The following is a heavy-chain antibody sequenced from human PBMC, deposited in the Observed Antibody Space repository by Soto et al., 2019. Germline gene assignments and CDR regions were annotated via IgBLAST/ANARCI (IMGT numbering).Heavy chain of an antibody. CDR2: INHSGST. V-gene: IGHV4-34*01. D-gene: IGHD6-13*01. CDR3: ARDGGRIAATGSRYAFDI. CDR1: GRSYTGSY. Sequence: PSETLSLTCAVYGRSYTGSYWGCIRQPPREGLEWIGEINHSGSTNYNPSLKSRVTISVDTSKNQFSLKLSSVTAADTAVYYCARDGGRIAATGSRYAFDIWGHGTMVTVS. J-gene: IGHJ3*02.